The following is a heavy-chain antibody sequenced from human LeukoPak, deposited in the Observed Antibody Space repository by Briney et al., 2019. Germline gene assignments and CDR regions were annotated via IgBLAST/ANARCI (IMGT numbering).Heavy chain of an antibody. CDR3: ARILDSSL. CDR2: ISYDGSNK. Sequence: GGSLRLSCAASGFTFSSYAMHWDRQAPGKGLEWVAVISYDGSNKYYADSVKGRFTISRDNSKNTLYLQMNSLRAEDTAVYYCARILDSSLWGQGTLVTVSS. J-gene: IGHJ4*02. D-gene: IGHD3-22*01. V-gene: IGHV3-30-3*01. CDR1: GFTFSSYA.